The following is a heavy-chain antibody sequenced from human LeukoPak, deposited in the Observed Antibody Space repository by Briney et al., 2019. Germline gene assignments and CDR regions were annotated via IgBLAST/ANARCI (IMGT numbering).Heavy chain of an antibody. D-gene: IGHD1-14*01. V-gene: IGHV4-59*11. Sequence: SETLSLTCTVSGGPIRSHYWSWIRQPPGEGLEWIGYVYYNVSPNYNPSLASRLSISVDTSKNQLSLKLTSLTAADTAVYYCARYNGALDYWGQGALVTVSS. CDR1: GGPIRSHY. CDR3: ARYNGALDY. CDR2: VYYNVSP. J-gene: IGHJ4*02.